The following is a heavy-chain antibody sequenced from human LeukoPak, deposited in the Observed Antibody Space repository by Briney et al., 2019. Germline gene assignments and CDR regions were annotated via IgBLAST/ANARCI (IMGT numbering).Heavy chain of an antibody. CDR1: GYTFTGYY. J-gene: IGHJ6*02. D-gene: IGHD3-3*01. V-gene: IGHV1-2*06. CDR3: AREDYDFWSGYYTVHYYYYGMDV. Sequence: ASVKVSCKASGYTFTGYYMHWVRQAPGQGLEWMGRINPNSGGTNYAQKFQGRVTMTRDTSISTAYMELSRLGSDDTAVYYCAREDYDFWSGYYTVHYYYYGMDVWGQGTTVTVSS. CDR2: INPNSGGT.